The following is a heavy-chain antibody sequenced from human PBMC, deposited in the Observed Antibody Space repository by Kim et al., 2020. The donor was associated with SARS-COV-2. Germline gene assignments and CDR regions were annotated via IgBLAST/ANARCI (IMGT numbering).Heavy chain of an antibody. J-gene: IGHJ6*02. D-gene: IGHD5-12*01. CDR2: IRSKAYGGTT. V-gene: IGHV3-49*04. CDR3: TREEGDGYNYYYYYGMDV. CDR1: GFTFGDYA. Sequence: GGSLRLSCTASGFTFGDYAMSWVRQAPGKGLEWVGFIRSKAYGGTTEYAASVKGRFTISRDDSKSIAYLQMNSLKTEDTAVYYCTREEGDGYNYYYYYGMDVWGQGTTVTVSS.